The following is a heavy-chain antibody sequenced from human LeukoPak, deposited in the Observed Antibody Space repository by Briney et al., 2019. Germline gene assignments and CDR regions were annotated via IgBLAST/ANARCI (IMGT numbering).Heavy chain of an antibody. CDR1: GDSINSYY. Sequence: SETLSLTCTVSGDSINSYYWSWLRQPPGKGLEGIGYIYYCGTTKYNPSIKSPVTISVDTPKIQFSLKLSSVTAADTAVYYCARSLRGYRFATDYWGQGTLVTVSS. CDR3: ARSLRGYRFATDY. V-gene: IGHV4-59*08. J-gene: IGHJ4*02. CDR2: IYYCGTT. D-gene: IGHD5-18*01.